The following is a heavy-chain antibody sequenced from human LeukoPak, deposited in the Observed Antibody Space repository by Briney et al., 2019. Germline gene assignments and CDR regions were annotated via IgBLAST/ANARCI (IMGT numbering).Heavy chain of an antibody. V-gene: IGHV1-18*01. CDR1: GYTFTSYD. CDR3: ARASDTSWPFDF. D-gene: IGHD2-2*01. CDR2: ISTSKTYT. Sequence: ASVKVSCKASGYTFTSYDINWVRQATGQGLEWMGWISTSKTYTRYAQKVQGRATLTTDPSTSTAYLELTSLTSDDTAVYFCARASDTSWPFDFWGQGTKVTVSS. J-gene: IGHJ4*02.